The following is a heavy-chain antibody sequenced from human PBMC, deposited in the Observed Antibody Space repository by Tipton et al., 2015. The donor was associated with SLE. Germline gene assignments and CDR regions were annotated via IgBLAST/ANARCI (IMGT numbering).Heavy chain of an antibody. V-gene: IGHV4-34*01. D-gene: IGHD6-13*01. CDR3: ARGQDSSSGGFDP. CDR2: INHSGST. Sequence: GLVKPSETLSLTCAVYGGSFSGYYWSWIRQPPGKGLEWIGEINHSGSTNYNPSLKSRVTISVDTSKNQFSLKLSSVAAADTAVYYCARGQDSSSGGFDPWGQGTLVTVSS. CDR1: GGSFSGYY. J-gene: IGHJ5*02.